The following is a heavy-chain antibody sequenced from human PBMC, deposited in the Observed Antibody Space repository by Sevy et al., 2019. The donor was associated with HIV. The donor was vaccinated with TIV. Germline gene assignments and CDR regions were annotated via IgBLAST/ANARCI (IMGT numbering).Heavy chain of an antibody. CDR1: GGSFSGYY. D-gene: IGHD2-2*01. CDR3: ARHCGSTSCSHAFDI. Sequence: SETLSLTCAVYGGSFSGYYWSWIRQPPGRGLEWIGEINHSGSTNYHPSLKSRVTISEDTSKNQFYLKLSSVTAAYTDVYYCARHCGSTSCSHAFDIWGQGTVVTVSS. CDR2: INHSGST. V-gene: IGHV4-34*01. J-gene: IGHJ3*02.